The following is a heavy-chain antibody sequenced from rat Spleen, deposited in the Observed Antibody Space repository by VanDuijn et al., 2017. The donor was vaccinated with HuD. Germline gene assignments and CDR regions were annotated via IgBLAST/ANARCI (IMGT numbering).Heavy chain of an antibody. Sequence: EVQLVESGGGLVQPGRSLKFSCAASGFTFSDYAMAWVRQAPKKGLEWVATINYDGSSTYYRDSVKGRFTNSRDNAKSTLYLQMDSLRSEDTATYYCARPYYSGDVGYFDYWGQGVMVTVSS. D-gene: IGHD1-1*01. CDR3: ARPYYSGDVGYFDY. CDR2: INYDGSST. V-gene: IGHV5-17*01. J-gene: IGHJ2*01. CDR1: GFTFSDYA.